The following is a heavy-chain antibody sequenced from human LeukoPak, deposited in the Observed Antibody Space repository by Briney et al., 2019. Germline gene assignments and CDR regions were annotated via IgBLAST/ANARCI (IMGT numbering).Heavy chain of an antibody. V-gene: IGHV4-34*01. CDR2: INHSGST. D-gene: IGHD5-24*01. Sequence: LETLSLTCAVYGGSFSGYYWSWIRQPPGKGLEWIGEINHSGSTNYNPSLKSRVTISVDTSKNQFSLKLSSVTAADTAVYYCATDGYNSGGYDYWGQGTLVTVSS. J-gene: IGHJ4*02. CDR3: ATDGYNSGGYDY. CDR1: GGSFSGYY.